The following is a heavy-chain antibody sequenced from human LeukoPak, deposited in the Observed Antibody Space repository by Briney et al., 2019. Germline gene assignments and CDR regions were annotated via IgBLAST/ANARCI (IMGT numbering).Heavy chain of an antibody. CDR2: IYYSGST. Sequence: SETLSLTCTVSGGSISSSSYYWGWIRQPPGKGLEWIGSIYYSGSTYYNPSLKSRVTISVDTSKNQFSLKLSSVTAADTAVYYCARVPSVSNWFDPWGQGTLVTVSS. J-gene: IGHJ5*02. D-gene: IGHD3-10*01. CDR3: ARVPSVSNWFDP. V-gene: IGHV4-39*07. CDR1: GGSISSSSYY.